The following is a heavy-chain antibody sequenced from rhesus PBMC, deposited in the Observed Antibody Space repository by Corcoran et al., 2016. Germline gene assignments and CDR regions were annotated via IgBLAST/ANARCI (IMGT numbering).Heavy chain of an antibody. J-gene: IGHJ4*01. V-gene: IGHV4-147*01. CDR1: GGPIINHY. D-gene: IGHD2-2*01. Sequence: QVQLQESGPGLVKASETLSLTCAVSGGPIINHYWNWIRQPPGKGREWIGRIRGSGGTTSNNPSLKSRVTISTDTSKNQFSLKLTSVTAADTAIYFCARMEDRSDWPGFDSWGQGILVTVSS. CDR2: IRGSGGTT. CDR3: ARMEDRSDWPGFDS.